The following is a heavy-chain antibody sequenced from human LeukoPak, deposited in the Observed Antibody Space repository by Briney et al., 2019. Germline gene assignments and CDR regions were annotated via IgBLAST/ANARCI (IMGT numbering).Heavy chain of an antibody. V-gene: IGHV4-59*12. D-gene: IGHD3-22*01. Sequence: SETLSLTCTVSGGSISSYYWSWIRQPPGKGLEWIGYIYYSGSTNYNPSLKSRVTISVDTSKNQFSLKLSSVTAADTAVYYCARLEYYDSSGYYYGRDWFDPWGQGTLVTVSS. J-gene: IGHJ5*02. CDR1: GGSISSYY. CDR2: IYYSGST. CDR3: ARLEYYDSSGYYYGRDWFDP.